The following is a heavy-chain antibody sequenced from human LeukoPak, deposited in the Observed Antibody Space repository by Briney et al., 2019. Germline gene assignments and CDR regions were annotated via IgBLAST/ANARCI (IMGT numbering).Heavy chain of an antibody. CDR2: INPNSGGT. J-gene: IGHJ4*02. Sequence: ASVKVSCKASGYTFTGYYMHLVRQAPGQGLEWMGWINPNSGGTNYAQKFQGRVTMTRDTSISTAYMELSRLKSDDTAVYYGARERALTGSHYWGQGPLVTVSS. V-gene: IGHV1-2*02. D-gene: IGHD3-9*01. CDR3: ARERALTGSHY. CDR1: GYTFTGYY.